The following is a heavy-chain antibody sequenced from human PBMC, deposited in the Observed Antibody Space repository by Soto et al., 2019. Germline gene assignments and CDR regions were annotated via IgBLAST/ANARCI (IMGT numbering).Heavy chain of an antibody. J-gene: IGHJ5*02. CDR1: GFTFSSYW. CDR3: AREVYSSSWYLNSGWFDP. CDR2: IKQDGSEK. D-gene: IGHD6-13*01. Sequence: EVQLVESGGGLVQPGGSLRLSCAASGFTFSSYWMSWVRQAPGKGLEWVANIKQDGSEKYYVDSVKGRFTISRDNAKNSLYLQMNSLRAEDTAVYYCAREVYSSSWYLNSGWFDPWGQGTLVTVSS. V-gene: IGHV3-7*01.